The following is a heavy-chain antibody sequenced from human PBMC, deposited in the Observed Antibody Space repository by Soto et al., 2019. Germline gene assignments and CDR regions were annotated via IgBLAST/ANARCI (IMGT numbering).Heavy chain of an antibody. J-gene: IGHJ6*02. CDR2: IVVGSGNT. CDR1: GFTFTSSA. Sequence: GASVKVSCKASGFTFTSSAMQWVRQARGQRLEWIGWIVVGSGNTNYAQKFQERVTITRDMSTSTAYMELSSLRSEDTAVYYCAADPPSYSSGWYGYYYYGMDVWGQGTTVTVSS. D-gene: IGHD6-19*01. CDR3: AADPPSYSSGWYGYYYYGMDV. V-gene: IGHV1-58*02.